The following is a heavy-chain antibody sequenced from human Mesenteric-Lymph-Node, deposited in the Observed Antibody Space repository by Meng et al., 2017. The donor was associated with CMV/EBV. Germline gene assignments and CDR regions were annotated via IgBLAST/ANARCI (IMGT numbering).Heavy chain of an antibody. Sequence: GESLKISCAASGFTFSSSGMHWVRQAPGKGLEWVAFIGLDGSDKHFAESVKGRSTISRDTSKNTLSLQMNSLSADDAAVYYCVRDGSPGGDSWGQGTLVTVSS. CDR2: IGLDGSDK. CDR3: VRDGSPGGDS. CDR1: GFTFSSSG. D-gene: IGHD2-15*01. J-gene: IGHJ4*02. V-gene: IGHV3-30*02.